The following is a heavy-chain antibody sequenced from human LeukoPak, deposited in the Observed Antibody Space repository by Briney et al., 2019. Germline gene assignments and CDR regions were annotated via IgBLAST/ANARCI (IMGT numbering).Heavy chain of an antibody. J-gene: IGHJ4*02. CDR2: ISSNGGST. Sequence: PGGSLRLSCAASGFTFSGYAMHWVRQAPGKGLEYVSAISSNGGSTYYANSVKGRFTISRDNSKNTLYLQMGSLRAEDMAVYYCARVGKRIAVDYWGQGTLVTVSS. V-gene: IGHV3-64*01. CDR3: ARVGKRIAVDY. D-gene: IGHD6-19*01. CDR1: GFTFSGYA.